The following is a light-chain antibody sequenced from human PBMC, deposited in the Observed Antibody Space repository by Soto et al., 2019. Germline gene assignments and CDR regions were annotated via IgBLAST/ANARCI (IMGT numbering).Light chain of an antibody. CDR2: RSN. CDR1: SSNIGSNT. CDR3: AAWDDSLDGYV. Sequence: QPVLTQPPSASGTPGQRVSVSCSGSSSNIGSNTVHWYQQLPGTAPKLLMYRSNQRPSGVPDRFSGSKSGTSASLAISGLQSEDEADYYCAAWDDSLDGYVFGTGTKVTVL. V-gene: IGLV1-44*01. J-gene: IGLJ1*01.